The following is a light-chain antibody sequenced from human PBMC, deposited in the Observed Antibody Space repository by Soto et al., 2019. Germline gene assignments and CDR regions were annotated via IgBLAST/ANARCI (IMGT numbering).Light chain of an antibody. CDR2: EVS. V-gene: IGLV2-18*02. Sequence: QSALTQPPSGSGSPGQSVAISCTGTSSDVGNYNRVSWYQQPPGTAPKLMIYEVSNRPSGVPDRFSGSKSGNTASLTISGLQAEDEADYYCSSYTNSNTFVFGTGTKVTVL. J-gene: IGLJ1*01. CDR3: SSYTNSNTFV. CDR1: SSDVGNYNR.